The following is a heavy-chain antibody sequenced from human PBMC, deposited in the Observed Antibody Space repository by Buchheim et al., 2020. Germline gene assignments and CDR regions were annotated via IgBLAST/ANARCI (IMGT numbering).Heavy chain of an antibody. V-gene: IGHV4-61*02. Sequence: QVQLQESGPGLVKPSQTLSLTCTVSGGSISSGSYYWSWIRQPAGKGLEWIGHIYPSGSTNYNPSLQGRFTLSVDTSKNQFSLKLRSVTAADTAVYYCARGEMATIGDYFGSWGQGTL. CDR2: IYPSGST. D-gene: IGHD5-24*01. CDR1: GGSISSGSYY. CDR3: ARGEMATIGDYFGS. J-gene: IGHJ4*02.